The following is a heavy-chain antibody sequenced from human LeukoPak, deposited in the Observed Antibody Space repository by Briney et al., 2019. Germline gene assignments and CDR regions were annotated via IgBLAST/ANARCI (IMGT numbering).Heavy chain of an antibody. Sequence: SVKVSCKASGGTFSSYAISWVRLAPGQGLEWMGGIIPIFGTANYAQKFQGRVTITADESTSTAYMELSSLRSEDTAVYYCARGGGYDFWSGWVGYWGQGTLVTVSS. CDR2: IIPIFGTA. CDR3: ARGGGYDFWSGWVGY. V-gene: IGHV1-69*01. CDR1: GGTFSSYA. J-gene: IGHJ4*02. D-gene: IGHD3-3*01.